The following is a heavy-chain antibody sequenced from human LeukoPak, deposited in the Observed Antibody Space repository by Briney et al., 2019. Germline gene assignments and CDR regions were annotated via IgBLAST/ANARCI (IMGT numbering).Heavy chain of an antibody. CDR3: ARDRVGDYYGSGAPPDWFDP. D-gene: IGHD3-10*01. CDR1: GFTFSSYS. Sequence: PGGSLRLSCAASGFTFSSYSMNWVRQAPGKGLEWVSYISSSSSTIYYADSVKGRFTISRDNAKNSLYLQMNSLRAEDTAVYYCARDRVGDYYGSGAPPDWFDPWGQGTLVTVSS. J-gene: IGHJ5*02. V-gene: IGHV3-48*01. CDR2: ISSSSSTI.